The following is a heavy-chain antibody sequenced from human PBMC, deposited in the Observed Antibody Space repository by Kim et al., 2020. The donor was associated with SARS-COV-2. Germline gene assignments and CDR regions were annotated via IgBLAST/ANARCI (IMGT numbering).Heavy chain of an antibody. Sequence: SETLSLTCAVSGGSVSSGSYYWSWIRQPPGKGLEWIGYNYYSGSTNYNLSLKSRVTISVDTSKNQFSLKLSSVTAADTAGYSCARTLYYDFWSGRGGGYFDMVCWGDGTTGSVSS. CDR1: GGSVSSGSYY. J-gene: IGHJ6*03. CDR3: ARTLYYDFWSGRGGGYFDMVC. CDR2: NYYSGST. V-gene: IGHV4-61*01. D-gene: IGHD3-3*01.